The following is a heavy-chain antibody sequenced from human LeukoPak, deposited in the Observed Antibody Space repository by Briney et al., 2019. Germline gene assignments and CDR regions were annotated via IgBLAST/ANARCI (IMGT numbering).Heavy chain of an antibody. CDR3: ATVVAAEYYFDY. CDR2: INPNSGRT. D-gene: IGHD2-15*01. CDR1: GYTFTGYY. Sequence: ASVKVSCKASGYTFTGYYMHWVRQAPGQGLEWMGWINPNSGRTNYAQKFQGRVTMTRDTSISTAYMELSRLRSDDTAVYYCATVVAAEYYFDYWGQGTLVTVSS. V-gene: IGHV1-2*02. J-gene: IGHJ4*02.